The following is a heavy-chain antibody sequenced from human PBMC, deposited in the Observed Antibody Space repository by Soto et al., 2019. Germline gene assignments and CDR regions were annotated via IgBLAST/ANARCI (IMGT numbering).Heavy chain of an antibody. CDR3: AREVVTTQWFFDN. V-gene: IGHV1-69*13. CDR2: IIPIFGTA. J-gene: IGHJ4*02. CDR1: GGTFSSYA. D-gene: IGHD2-8*01. Sequence: SVKVSCKASGGTFSSYAISWVRQAPGQGLEWMGGIIPIFGTANYAQKFQGRVTITADESTSTAYMELSSLRSEDTAVYYCAREVVTTQWFFDNWGQGILVTVSS.